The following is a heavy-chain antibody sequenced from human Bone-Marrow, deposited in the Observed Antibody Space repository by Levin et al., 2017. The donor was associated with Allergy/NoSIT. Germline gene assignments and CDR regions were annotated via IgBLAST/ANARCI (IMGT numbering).Heavy chain of an antibody. V-gene: IGHV4-59*01. J-gene: IGHJ6*02. D-gene: IGHD2-15*01. Sequence: NTSETLSLTCIVSGGSISSYHWSWIRQPPGKGLEWIGYIYYTGSTDYNPSLRSRVTISIDTSKSQFSLTLNSVTAADTAVYYCARDRVVASSGTYYYYGMAVWGRGTTVTVSS. CDR1: GGSISSYH. CDR2: IYYTGST. CDR3: ARDRVVASSGTYYYYGMAV.